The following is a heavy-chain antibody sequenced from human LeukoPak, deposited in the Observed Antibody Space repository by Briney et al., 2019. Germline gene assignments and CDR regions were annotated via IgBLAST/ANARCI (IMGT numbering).Heavy chain of an antibody. J-gene: IGHJ4*02. Sequence: GGSLRLSCAASGFTFSCYAMSWVRQAPGKGLEWVSAISGSGGSTYYADSVKGRFTISRDNSKNTLYLQMNSLRAEDTAVYYCAKDRRQNVVIATYYFDYWGQGTLVTVSS. CDR2: ISGSGGST. D-gene: IGHD2-21*01. CDR3: AKDRRQNVVIATYYFDY. V-gene: IGHV3-23*01. CDR1: GFTFSCYA.